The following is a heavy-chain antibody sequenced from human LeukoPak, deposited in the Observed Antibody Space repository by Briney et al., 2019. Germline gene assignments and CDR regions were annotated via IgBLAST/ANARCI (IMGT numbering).Heavy chain of an antibody. CDR1: GFTFSSYS. CDR2: ISSSSSYV. J-gene: IGHJ4*02. CDR3: ARDPPSRGTRYFDY. D-gene: IGHD3-16*01. Sequence: GGSLRLSCAASGFTFSSYSLNWVRQAPGKGLEWVSSISSSSSYVDYADSVKGRFTISRDNAKNSLYLQMDSLRVEDTAVYYCARDPPSRGTRYFDYWGQGTLVTVSS. V-gene: IGHV3-21*01.